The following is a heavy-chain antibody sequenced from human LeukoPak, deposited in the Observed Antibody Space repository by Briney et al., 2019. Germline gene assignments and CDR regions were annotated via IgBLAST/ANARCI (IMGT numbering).Heavy chain of an antibody. V-gene: IGHV4-39*01. D-gene: IGHD3-10*01. CDR3: ARHWKVRGVFPPFFDY. J-gene: IGHJ4*02. Sequence: SEILSLTCTVSGGSISSSSYYWGWIRQPPGKGLEWIGSIYYSGSTYYNPSLKSRVTISVDTSKNQFSLKLSSVTAADTAVYYRARHWKVRGVFPPFFDYWGQGTLVTVSS. CDR2: IYYSGST. CDR1: GGSISSSSYY.